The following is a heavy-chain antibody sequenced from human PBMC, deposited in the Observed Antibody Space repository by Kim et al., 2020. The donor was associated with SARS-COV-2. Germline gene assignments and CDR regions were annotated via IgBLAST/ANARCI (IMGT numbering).Heavy chain of an antibody. Sequence: FQGRVTITQDKSTSTAYMELSSLRSEDTAVYYCARSYDSSGYYVRGSFDYWGQGTLVTVSS. J-gene: IGHJ4*02. D-gene: IGHD3-22*01. V-gene: IGHV1-69*02. CDR3: ARSYDSSGYYVRGSFDY.